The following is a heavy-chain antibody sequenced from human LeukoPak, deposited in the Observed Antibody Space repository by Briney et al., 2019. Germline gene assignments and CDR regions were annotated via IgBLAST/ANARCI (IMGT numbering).Heavy chain of an antibody. CDR2: IKQDGSEK. Sequence: GGSLRLSCAASGFTFTNYWMSWVRQAPGKRLEWVANIKQDGSEKDYVDSVKGRFTISRDNSKNTLYLQMNSLRAEDTAVYYCAKRMYYFGSGSYYNAGAFDIWGQGTMVTVSS. J-gene: IGHJ3*02. CDR3: AKRMYYFGSGSYYNAGAFDI. D-gene: IGHD3-10*01. CDR1: GFTFTNYW. V-gene: IGHV3-7*03.